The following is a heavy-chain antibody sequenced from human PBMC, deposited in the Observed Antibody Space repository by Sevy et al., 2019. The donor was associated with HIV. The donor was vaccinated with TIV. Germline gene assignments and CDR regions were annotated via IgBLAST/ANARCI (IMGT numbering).Heavy chain of an antibody. Sequence: GGSLRLSCAASGFTFSSYGMHWVRQAPGKGLEWVAVITYDGSTKYYADSVEGRFTISRDNSKNTLYLQMNSLRAEDTAGYYCAKTGATIFGVLGSFDIWGQGTMVTVSS. CDR1: GFTFSSYG. CDR3: AKTGATIFGVLGSFDI. D-gene: IGHD3-3*01. CDR2: ITYDGSTK. V-gene: IGHV3-30*18. J-gene: IGHJ3*02.